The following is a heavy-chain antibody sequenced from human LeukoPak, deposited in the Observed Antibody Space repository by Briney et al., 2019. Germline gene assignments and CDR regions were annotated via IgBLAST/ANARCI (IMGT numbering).Heavy chain of an antibody. CDR2: IHYTGST. J-gene: IGHJ6*03. D-gene: IGHD3-3*01. V-gene: IGHV4-59*08. Sequence: SETLSLTCTVSGGSISTYYWSWIRQPPGKGLEWIGYIHYTGSTSYNPSLKSRVTISVDTSKNQFSLKLSSVTAADTAVYYCARVLLRFYHYMDVWGKGTTVTVSS. CDR3: ARVLLRFYHYMDV. CDR1: GGSISTYY.